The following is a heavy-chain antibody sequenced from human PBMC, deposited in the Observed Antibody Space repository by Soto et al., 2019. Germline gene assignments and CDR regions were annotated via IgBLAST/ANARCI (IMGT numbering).Heavy chain of an antibody. CDR1: GGSISSYY. CDR3: ARERGDYYDSSGYYPYFDY. V-gene: IGHV4-59*01. D-gene: IGHD3-22*01. Sequence: PSETLSLTXTVSGGSISSYYWSWIRQPPGKGLEWIGYIYYSGSTNYNPSLKSRVTISVDTSKNQFSLKLSSVTAADTAVYYCARERGDYYDSSGYYPYFDYWGQGTLVTVSS. J-gene: IGHJ4*02. CDR2: IYYSGST.